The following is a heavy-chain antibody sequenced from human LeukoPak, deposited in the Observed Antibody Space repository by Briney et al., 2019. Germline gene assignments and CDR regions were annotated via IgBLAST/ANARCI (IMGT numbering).Heavy chain of an antibody. V-gene: IGHV2-5*02. CDR1: GFSLSTSGVG. CDR2: IYWDDDK. Sequence: SGPTLVKPTQTLTLTCTFSGFSLSTSGVGVGWIRQPPGKALEWLALIYWDDDKRYSPSLRSRLTITKDTSKNQVVLTMTNMDPVDTATYYCAHKMVVVAAFDSWGQGTLVTVSS. CDR3: AHKMVVVAAFDS. D-gene: IGHD2-15*01. J-gene: IGHJ4*02.